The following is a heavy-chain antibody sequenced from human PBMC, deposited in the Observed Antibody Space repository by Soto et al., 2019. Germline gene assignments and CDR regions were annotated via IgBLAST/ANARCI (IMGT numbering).Heavy chain of an antibody. Sequence: EVQLVESGGGLVQPGRSLRLSCAASGFTFDDYAMHWVRQAPGKGLEWVSGISWNSGSIGYADSVKGRFTISRDNAKNFRYLQMNSLRAEDTALYYCAKDTPIKWELSSWFDPWGQGTLVTVSS. V-gene: IGHV3-9*01. CDR3: AKDTPIKWELSSWFDP. CDR1: GFTFDDYA. D-gene: IGHD1-26*01. J-gene: IGHJ5*02. CDR2: ISWNSGSI.